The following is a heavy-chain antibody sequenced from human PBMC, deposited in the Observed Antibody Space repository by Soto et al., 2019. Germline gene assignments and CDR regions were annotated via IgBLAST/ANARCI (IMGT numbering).Heavy chain of an antibody. CDR1: GFTFSSYA. CDR2: ISASRGNT. J-gene: IGHJ3*02. D-gene: IGHD3-10*01. Sequence: EVQLLESGGGLVQPGGSLRLSCAASGFTFSSYAMSWVRQAPGKGLEWVSAISASRGNTYHADPVKGRFTISRDNSKNMVYLQMNSLRAEDTAVYFCARVSPATMALGGAFDMWGQGTMVTVSS. V-gene: IGHV3-23*01. CDR3: ARVSPATMALGGAFDM.